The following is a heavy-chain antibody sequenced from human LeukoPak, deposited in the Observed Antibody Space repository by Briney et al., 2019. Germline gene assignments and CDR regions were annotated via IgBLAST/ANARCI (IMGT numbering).Heavy chain of an antibody. CDR2: IYPGDSDT. CDR3: ARRTDPYYSNYVHFDY. CDR1: GYYFSVYW. J-gene: IGHJ4*02. D-gene: IGHD4-11*01. V-gene: IGHV5-51*01. Sequence: GESLKISCKASGYYFSVYWIGWVRQMPGKGLERMGIIYPGDSDTRYSPSFQGQVTISADKSISTAYLQWSSLKASDTAMYYCARRTDPYYSNYVHFDYWGQGTLVTVSS.